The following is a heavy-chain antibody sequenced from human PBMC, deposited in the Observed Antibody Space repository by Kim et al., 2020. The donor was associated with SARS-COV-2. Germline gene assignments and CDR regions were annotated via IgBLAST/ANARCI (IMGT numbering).Heavy chain of an antibody. J-gene: IGHJ4*01. CDR1: GYTFSSYA. CDR3: AKGQIGRRQERYSGY. Sequence: GGSLRLSCAASGYTFSSYAMTWVRQAPGKGLEWVAAVSAAGLRTYYADSLKGRFTISRDNSKNTVNLQMNSLRPEDSAVYYCAKGQIGRRQERYSGYWG. D-gene: IGHD1-26*01. CDR2: VSAAGLRT. V-gene: IGHV3-23*01.